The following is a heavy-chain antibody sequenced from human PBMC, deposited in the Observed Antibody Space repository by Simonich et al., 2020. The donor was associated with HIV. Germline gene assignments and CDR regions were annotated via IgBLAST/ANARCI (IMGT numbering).Heavy chain of an antibody. Sequence: QVQLVQSGAEVKKPGASVKVSCKASGYTFTVYYINWVRQAPGQELWWMGRINPNTGYTQFAQNFQGRVSMPRDTSSNTVYMDLSSLRSDDTAVYFCARDRDWGWDYWGQGTLISVSS. CDR2: INPNTGYT. V-gene: IGHV1-2*06. CDR1: GYTFTVYY. D-gene: IGHD3-16*01. CDR3: ARDRDWGWDY. J-gene: IGHJ4*02.